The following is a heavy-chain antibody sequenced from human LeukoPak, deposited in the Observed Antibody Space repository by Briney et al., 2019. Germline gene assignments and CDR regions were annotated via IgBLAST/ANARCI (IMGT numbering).Heavy chain of an antibody. CDR1: GYTLTGYW. V-gene: IGHV5-51*01. CDR3: ARQDGRALYYFDY. Sequence: GESLKISCKVSGYTLTGYWVAWVRQMPGKGLEWMGIIYPGDSDTRYSPSFEGQVTISADKSISTAYLQWSSLKASDTAMYYCARQDGRALYYFDYWGQGTLVTVSS. D-gene: IGHD5-24*01. CDR2: IYPGDSDT. J-gene: IGHJ4*02.